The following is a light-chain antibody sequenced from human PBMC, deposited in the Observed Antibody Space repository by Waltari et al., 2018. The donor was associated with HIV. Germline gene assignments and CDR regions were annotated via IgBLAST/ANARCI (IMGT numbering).Light chain of an antibody. Sequence: QSALTQPASVSGSPGQSITISCTGTISDVDGYNFVSWYPQHPGKAPKLIIFDVFKRPSGVSVRFSGSKSGNTASLTISGLQSEDEADYYCCSYAGSRTWVFGGGTKVTVL. CDR2: DVF. CDR3: CSYAGSRTWV. V-gene: IGLV2-23*02. CDR1: ISDVDGYNF. J-gene: IGLJ3*02.